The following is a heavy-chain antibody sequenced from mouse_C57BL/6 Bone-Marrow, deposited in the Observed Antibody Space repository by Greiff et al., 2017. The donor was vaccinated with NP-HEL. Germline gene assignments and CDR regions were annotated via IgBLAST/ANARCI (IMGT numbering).Heavy chain of an antibody. D-gene: IGHD1-1*01. CDR3: ARDYYGSSYDFDY. CDR2: IDPSDSET. V-gene: IGHV1-52*01. J-gene: IGHJ2*01. CDR1: GYTFTSYW. Sequence: QVQLQQPGAELVRPGSSVKLSCKASGYTFTSYWMHWVKQRPIQGLEWIGNIDPSDSETHYNQKFKDKATLTVDKSSSTAYMQRSSLTSEDSAVYYCARDYYGSSYDFDYWGQGTTLTVSS.